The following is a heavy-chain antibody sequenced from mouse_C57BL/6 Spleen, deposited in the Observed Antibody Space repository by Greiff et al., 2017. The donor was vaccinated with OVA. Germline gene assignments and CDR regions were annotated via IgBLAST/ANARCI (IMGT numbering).Heavy chain of an antibody. V-gene: IGHV1-52*01. CDR3: ARGPTYGSSHWYFDV. CDR2: IDPSDSET. CDR1: GYTFTSYW. Sequence: VQLQQPGAELVRPGSSVKLSCKASGYTFTSYWMHWVKQRPIQGLEWIGNIDPSDSETHYNQKFKDKATLTVDKSSSTAYMQLSSLTSEDSAVYYCARGPTYGSSHWYFDVWGTGTTVTVSS. D-gene: IGHD1-1*01. J-gene: IGHJ1*03.